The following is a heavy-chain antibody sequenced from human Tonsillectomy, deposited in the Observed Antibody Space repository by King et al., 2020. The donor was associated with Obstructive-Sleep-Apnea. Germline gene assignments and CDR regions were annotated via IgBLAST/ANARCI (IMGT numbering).Heavy chain of an antibody. J-gene: IGHJ4*02. D-gene: IGHD3-3*01. V-gene: IGHV3-30*04. CDR2: ISYDGSNK. CDR1: GFNFRSYA. CDR3: AGAIPGFYYFYD. Sequence: VQLVESGGGVVQPGRSLRLSCAASGFNFRSYAMHWVRQAPGKGLEWVAVISYDGSNKYYADSGKGRFTISRDTSKSTPYLQMNSLRAEDTAVYYCAGAIPGFYYFYDWGPGTLVTASS.